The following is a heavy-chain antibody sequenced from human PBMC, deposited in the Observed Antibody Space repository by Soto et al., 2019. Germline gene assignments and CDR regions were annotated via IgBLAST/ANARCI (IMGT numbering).Heavy chain of an antibody. CDR3: AYYYFWSGYDGPSYYGMDV. Sequence: SETLSLTCAVYGGSFSGYYWSWIRQPPGKGLEWIGEINHSGSTNYNPSLKSRVTISVDTSKNQFSLKLSSVTAADTAVYYCAYYYFWSGYDGPSYYGMDVWGQGTTVTVSS. J-gene: IGHJ6*02. CDR1: GGSFSGYY. CDR2: INHSGST. V-gene: IGHV4-34*01. D-gene: IGHD3-3*01.